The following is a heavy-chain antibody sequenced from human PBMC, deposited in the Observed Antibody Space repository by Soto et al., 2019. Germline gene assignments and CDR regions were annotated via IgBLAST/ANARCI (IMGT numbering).Heavy chain of an antibody. V-gene: IGHV1-18*01. J-gene: IGHJ6*02. D-gene: IGHD5-12*01. CDR3: AREGVAPYYYYGIDV. CDR1: GYTFTRSG. CDR2: ISTYNGDT. Sequence: ASVKVSCKASGYTFTRSGISWVRQAPGQGLEWMGWISTYNGDTNYAQTFQGRVTMTTDTSTSTVHMEVRSLRSDDTAVYYCAREGVAPYYYYGIDVWGQGTPVTVSS.